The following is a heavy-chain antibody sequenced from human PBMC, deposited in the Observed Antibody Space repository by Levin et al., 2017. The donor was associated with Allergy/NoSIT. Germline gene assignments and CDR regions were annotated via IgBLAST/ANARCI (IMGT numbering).Heavy chain of an antibody. CDR3: AKDPYGSGSYGFDY. V-gene: IGHV3-23*01. CDR1: GFTFSLYA. D-gene: IGHD3-10*01. CDR2: ISGTGADT. Sequence: GGSLRLSCAASGFTFSLYAMIWVRQAPGKGLEWVSSISGTGADTYYADSVKGRFTVSRDNSKNTQYLQMNSLRAEDTAVYYCAKDPYGSGSYGFDYWGQGTLVTVSS. J-gene: IGHJ4*02.